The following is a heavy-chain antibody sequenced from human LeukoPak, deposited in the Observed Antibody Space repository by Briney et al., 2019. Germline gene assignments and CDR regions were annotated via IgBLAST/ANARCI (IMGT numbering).Heavy chain of an antibody. CDR3: ARHYGP. Sequence: SETLSLTCTVSGGSISSGVYYWSWIRQHPGKGLEWIGYVSYSGSTYYSPSLKSRVSISADTSKSQFSLKLSSMTAADTAVYYCARHYGPWGQGTLVTVSS. CDR1: GGSISSGVYY. V-gene: IGHV4-31*03. J-gene: IGHJ5*02. D-gene: IGHD3-16*01. CDR2: VSYSGST.